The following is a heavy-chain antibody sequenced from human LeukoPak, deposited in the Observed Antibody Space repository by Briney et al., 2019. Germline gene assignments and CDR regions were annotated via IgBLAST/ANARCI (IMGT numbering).Heavy chain of an antibody. J-gene: IGHJ5*01. V-gene: IGHV4-34*01. CDR1: GGSFSGYY. CDR2: INHSGST. D-gene: IGHD3-10*01. Sequence: SETLSLTCAVYGGSFSGYYWTWIRQPPGKGLEWIGEINHSGSTNYNPSLESRVTMSVDTSMNQFSLRLNSVTAADTAVYYCARAYGSGSYHSNWFESWGQGTLVIVSS. CDR3: ARAYGSGSYHSNWFES.